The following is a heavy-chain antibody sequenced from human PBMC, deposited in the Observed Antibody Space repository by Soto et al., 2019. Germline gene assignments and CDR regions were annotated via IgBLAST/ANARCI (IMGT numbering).Heavy chain of an antibody. V-gene: IGHV4-39*07. CDR1: GDSISSSNSH. Sequence: PSETLSLTCTVSGDSISSSNSHWCWTRQPPGKGLEYIGSVYYGGAIFYSGNIYYNPSLKSRVTISVDTSKNQFSLKLSSVTAADTAVYYCARDKYSGSENDAFDIWGQGTMVNVS. CDR3: ARDKYSGSENDAFDI. D-gene: IGHD1-26*01. J-gene: IGHJ3*02. CDR2: VYYGGAIFYSGNI.